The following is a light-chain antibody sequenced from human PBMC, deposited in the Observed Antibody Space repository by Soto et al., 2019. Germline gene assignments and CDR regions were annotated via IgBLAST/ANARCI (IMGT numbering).Light chain of an antibody. Sequence: DIVMTQSPDSLAVSLGARATINCKSSQSVLSSSDSKNYLAWYQQKPGQPPKLLIYWASTRDSGVPDRFSGSGSGTDFTLTISSLQAEDVATYYCQQYYSSPITFGQGTRLEIK. CDR2: WAS. CDR1: QSVLSSSDSKNY. V-gene: IGKV4-1*01. J-gene: IGKJ5*01. CDR3: QQYYSSPIT.